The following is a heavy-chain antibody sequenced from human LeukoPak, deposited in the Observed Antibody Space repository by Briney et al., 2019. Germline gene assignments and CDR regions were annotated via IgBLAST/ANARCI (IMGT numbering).Heavy chain of an antibody. CDR3: AREGVTMVRGVIMYYFDY. CDR1: GGSSSSYY. V-gene: IGHV4-59*01. J-gene: IGHJ4*02. Sequence: SETLSLTCTVSGGSSSSYYWSWIRQPPGKGLEWIGYIYYSGSTNYNPSLKSRVTISVDTSKNQFSLKLSSVTAADTAVYYCAREGVTMVRGVIMYYFDYWGQGTLVTVSS. CDR2: IYYSGST. D-gene: IGHD3-10*01.